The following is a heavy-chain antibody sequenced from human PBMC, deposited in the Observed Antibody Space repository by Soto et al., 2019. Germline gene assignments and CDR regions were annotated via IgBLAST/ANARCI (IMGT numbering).Heavy chain of an antibody. CDR2: IYWDDDK. D-gene: IGHD2-15*01. Sequence: QITLEESGLTLVKPTQTLTLTCTFSGFSLNTPGVGVRWIRQPPGKALEWLTLIYWDDDKRYSPPLRNRLTISRATTKNRVVLTMTYMDPVDTATYCWARGQYCIGGSRCPSFFDARGQGALVTVSS. CDR1: GFSLNTPGVG. CDR3: ARGQYCIGGSRCPSFFDA. J-gene: IGHJ5*02. V-gene: IGHV2-5*02.